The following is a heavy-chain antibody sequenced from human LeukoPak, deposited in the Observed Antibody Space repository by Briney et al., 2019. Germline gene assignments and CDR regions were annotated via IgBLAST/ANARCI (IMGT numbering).Heavy chain of an antibody. J-gene: IGHJ3*02. CDR3: ARLRRESYQIAVAGMESSETDGAFDI. V-gene: IGHV3-48*03. CDR2: ISSSGSTI. Sequence: PGGSLRLSCAASGFTFSSYEMNWVRQAPGKGLEWVSYISSSGSTIYYADSVKGRFTISRDNSKNTLYLQMNSLRAEDTAVYYCARLRRESYQIAVAGMESSETDGAFDIWGQGTMVTVSS. D-gene: IGHD6-19*01. CDR1: GFTFSSYE.